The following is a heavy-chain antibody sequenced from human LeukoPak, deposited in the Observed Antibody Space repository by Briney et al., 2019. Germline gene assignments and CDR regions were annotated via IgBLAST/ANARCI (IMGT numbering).Heavy chain of an antibody. V-gene: IGHV3-23*01. J-gene: IGHJ4*02. CDR3: ARYLALHYFDY. Sequence: GGSLRLSCAPTGFTFSSYAMSWVRQAPGRGLEWVSTITGGGGGTYYADSVKGRFTISRDNFKNTLYPQMNSLRAEDTALYFCARYLALHYFDYWDQGTLVTVSS. CDR2: ITGGGGGT. D-gene: IGHD3-9*01. CDR1: GFTFSSYA.